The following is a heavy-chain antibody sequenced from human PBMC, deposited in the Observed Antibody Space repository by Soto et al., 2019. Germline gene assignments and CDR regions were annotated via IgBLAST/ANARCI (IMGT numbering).Heavy chain of an antibody. CDR3: AREGYTSSSIHSFLDS. Sequence: GASVKVSCKASGGTFSSYGVSWVRQAPGRGLEWMGRIIPLLGTTNYAQNFQDRLTVTADTSTNTAFMELSSLRSDDTAVYYCAREGYTSSSIHSFLDSWGQGTLVTVSS. CDR1: GGTFSSYG. V-gene: IGHV1-69*10. CDR2: IIPLLGTT. D-gene: IGHD6-6*01. J-gene: IGHJ4*02.